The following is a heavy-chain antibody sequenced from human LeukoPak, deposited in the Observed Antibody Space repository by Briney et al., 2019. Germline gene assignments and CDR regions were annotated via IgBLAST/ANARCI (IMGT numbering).Heavy chain of an antibody. V-gene: IGHV3-21*04. Sequence: PGGSLRLSCAASGFTFSSSAMNWVRQAPGKGLEWVSSINNVASHIYYAHSVKGRFTISRDNAKNSLYLQMNSLSDEDTAVYYCAKVGHYDFWTDYWGQGTLVTVSS. D-gene: IGHD3-3*01. CDR3: AKVGHYDFWTDY. J-gene: IGHJ4*02. CDR2: INNVASHI. CDR1: GFTFSSSA.